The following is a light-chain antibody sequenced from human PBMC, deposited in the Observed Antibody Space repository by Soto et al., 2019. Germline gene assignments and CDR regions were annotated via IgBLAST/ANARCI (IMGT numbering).Light chain of an antibody. Sequence: EIVLTQSPGTLSLSPGERATLSCRVSQSVSSSYLALYQQKPGQAPRLLIYGASSRATCIPDRFSGSGSGTDFTLTISRLEPEDFAVYYCQQYDSSLGLTFGGGTKVEIK. CDR2: GAS. CDR1: QSVSSSY. CDR3: QQYDSSLGLT. J-gene: IGKJ4*01. V-gene: IGKV3-20*01.